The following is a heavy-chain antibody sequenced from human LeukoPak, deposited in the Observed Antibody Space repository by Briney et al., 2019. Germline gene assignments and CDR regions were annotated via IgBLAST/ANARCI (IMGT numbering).Heavy chain of an antibody. Sequence: GESLKISRKTSGYKFYNFWIGRVRPTPGKGLESLRVLYPDDSDTRYSPSFQGQVTISADKSIRTAYLQWRSLKASDTGLYYCARGRGAFHGYENFDFWGQGTPVTVSS. CDR1: GYKFYNFW. V-gene: IGHV5-51*01. CDR3: ARGRGAFHGYENFDF. D-gene: IGHD5-12*01. J-gene: IGHJ4*02. CDR2: LYPDDSDT.